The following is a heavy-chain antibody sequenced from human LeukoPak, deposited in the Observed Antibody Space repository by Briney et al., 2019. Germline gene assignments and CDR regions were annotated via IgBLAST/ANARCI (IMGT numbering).Heavy chain of an antibody. CDR2: IKQDGSEK. CDR1: GFTFSSYA. Sequence: GGSLRLSCAASGFTFSSYAMSWVRQAPGKGLEWVANIKQDGSEKYYVDSVKGRFTISRDNAKNSLYLQMNSLRAEDTAVYYCAREAHIVVVTAVYYFDYWAREPWSPSPQ. J-gene: IGHJ4*02. V-gene: IGHV3-7*01. D-gene: IGHD2-21*02. CDR3: AREAHIVVVTAVYYFDY.